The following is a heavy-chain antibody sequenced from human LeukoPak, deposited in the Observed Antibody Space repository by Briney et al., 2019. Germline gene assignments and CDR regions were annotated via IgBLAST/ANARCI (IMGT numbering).Heavy chain of an antibody. CDR3: AKRGVVIRVILVGFHKEAYYFDS. V-gene: IGHV3-23*01. CDR2: LSGSGGST. D-gene: IGHD3-22*01. Sequence: VGSLRLSCAVSGITLSNYGMTWVRQAPGKGLEWVAGLSGSGGSTNYADSVKGRFTISRDNAKNTLYLQMNSLRAEDTAVYFCAKRGVVIRVILVGFHKEAYYFDSWGQGVLVTVSS. J-gene: IGHJ4*02. CDR1: GITLSNYG.